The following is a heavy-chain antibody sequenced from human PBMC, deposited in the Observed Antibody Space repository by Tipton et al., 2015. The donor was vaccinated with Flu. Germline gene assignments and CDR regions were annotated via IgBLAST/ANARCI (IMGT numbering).Heavy chain of an antibody. J-gene: IGHJ3*01. CDR3: ARIQFFYEILSGRYTGGAFGL. D-gene: IGHD3-9*01. Sequence: TLSLTCTVSGGSISTNLYYWGWVRQPPGKGLEWIGSIYFTGTTHFNPSLRSRVTLSVDSSKNQFSLELNSVTAADTAVYYCARIQFFYEILSGRYTGGAFGLCRQGTLVSVSP. CDR1: GGSISTNLYY. V-gene: IGHV4-39*07. CDR2: IYFTGTT.